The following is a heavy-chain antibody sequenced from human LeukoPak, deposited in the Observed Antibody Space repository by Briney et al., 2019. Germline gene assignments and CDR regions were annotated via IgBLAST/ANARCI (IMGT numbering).Heavy chain of an antibody. J-gene: IGHJ4*02. CDR1: GGSISSGSYY. Sequence: SQTLSLTCTVSGGSISSGSYYWSWIRQPAGKGLEWIGRIYTSGSTNYNPSLKSRVTISVDTSKNQISLKLSSVTAADTAVYYCARAVGYDASTETAMDGLDYWGQGTLVTVSS. CDR3: ARAVGYDASTETAMDGLDY. CDR2: IYTSGST. D-gene: IGHD5-18*01. V-gene: IGHV4-61*02.